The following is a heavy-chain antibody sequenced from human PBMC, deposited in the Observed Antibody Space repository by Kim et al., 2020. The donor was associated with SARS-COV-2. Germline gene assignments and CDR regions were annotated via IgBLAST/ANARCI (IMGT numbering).Heavy chain of an antibody. J-gene: IGHJ1*01. Sequence: QKFQGRVTMTEDTSTDTAYMELSSLRSEDTAVYYCATVSSSWYTAEYFQHWGQGTLVTVSS. V-gene: IGHV1-24*01. CDR3: ATVSSSWYTAEYFQH. D-gene: IGHD6-13*01.